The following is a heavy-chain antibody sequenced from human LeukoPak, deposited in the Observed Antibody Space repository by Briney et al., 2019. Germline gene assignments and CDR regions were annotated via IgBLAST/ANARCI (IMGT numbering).Heavy chain of an antibody. CDR1: GFTFSSYA. CDR2: ISGSGGST. V-gene: IGHV3-23*01. Sequence: GGSLRLSCAVSGFTFSSYAMSWVRQAPGKGLEWVSAISGSGGSTYYADSVKGRFTISRDNSKNTLYLQMNSLRAEDTAVYYCAKDIERFWNNYFDYWGQGTLVTVSS. J-gene: IGHJ4*02. CDR3: AKDIERFWNNYFDY. D-gene: IGHD1/OR15-1a*01.